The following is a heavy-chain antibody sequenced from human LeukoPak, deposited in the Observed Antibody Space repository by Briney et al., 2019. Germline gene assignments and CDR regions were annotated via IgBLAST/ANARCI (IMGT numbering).Heavy chain of an antibody. J-gene: IGHJ4*02. Sequence: PGRSLRLSCAASGFTFSHYGMHWVRQAPGKGLEWVAVISLDGSNKYYADSVKGRFTISRDDPKNTLSLQMNSLGAEDTAVYYCAKDRNGEYLDYWGQGTLVTVSS. CDR3: AKDRNGEYLDY. D-gene: IGHD2-8*01. CDR1: GFTFSHYG. V-gene: IGHV3-30*18. CDR2: ISLDGSNK.